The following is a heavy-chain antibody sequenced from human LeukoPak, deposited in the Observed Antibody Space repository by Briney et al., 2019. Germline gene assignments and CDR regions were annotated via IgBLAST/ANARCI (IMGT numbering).Heavy chain of an antibody. J-gene: IGHJ4*02. D-gene: IGHD3-22*01. V-gene: IGHV3-30*18. Sequence: GGSLRLSCATSGFTFSDSAFSWVRQAPGKGLEWVAVISYDGSNKYYADSVKGRFTVSRDNSKNTLYLQMNSLRAEDTAVYYCAKDAGDRITTTPMGYFDYWGQGTLVTVSS. CDR3: AKDAGDRITTTPMGYFDY. CDR2: ISYDGSNK. CDR1: GFTFSDSA.